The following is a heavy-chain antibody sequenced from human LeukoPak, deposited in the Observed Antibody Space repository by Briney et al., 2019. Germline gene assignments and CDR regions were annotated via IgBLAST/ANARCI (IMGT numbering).Heavy chain of an antibody. CDR3: ARGIAARPRGYWFDP. CDR1: GGSFSGYY. CDR2: INHSGST. D-gene: IGHD6-6*01. J-gene: IGHJ5*02. V-gene: IGHV4-34*01. Sequence: SETLSLTCAVYGGSFSGYYWSSIRQPPGKGLEWIGEINHSGSTNYNPSLKSRVTISVDTSKNQFSLRVSSVTAADTAVYYCARGIAARPRGYWFDPWGQGTLVTVSS.